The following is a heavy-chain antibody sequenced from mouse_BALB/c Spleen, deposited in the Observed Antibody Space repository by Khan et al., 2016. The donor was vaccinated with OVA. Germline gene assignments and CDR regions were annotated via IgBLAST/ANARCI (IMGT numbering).Heavy chain of an antibody. V-gene: IGHV1-69*02. Sequence: QVQLQQPGAELVRPGASVKLSCKASGYTFSNFWINWMKQRPGQGLEWIGNIYPSDDYTHYNQKFKDKATLTVDKSSSTAFMQISRPPSEDSAVYYCTRWDNYFDYWGQGTTLTVSS. J-gene: IGHJ2*01. D-gene: IGHD4-1*01. CDR3: TRWDNYFDY. CDR1: GYTFSNFW. CDR2: IYPSDDYT.